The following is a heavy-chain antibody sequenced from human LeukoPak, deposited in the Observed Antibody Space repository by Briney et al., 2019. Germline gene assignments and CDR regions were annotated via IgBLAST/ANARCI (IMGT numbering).Heavy chain of an antibody. D-gene: IGHD2-15*01. V-gene: IGHV3-23*01. CDR2: ISNSGERA. CDR3: AIGRDNVDY. Sequence: PGGSLRLSCADSGFTFSNYAISWVRQAPGKGLEWVSAISNSGERAYYADSVKGRFTISRDNSKATVSLQMNSLRVEDTAVYFCAIGRDNVDYWGQGTLVTVSS. CDR1: GFTFSNYA. J-gene: IGHJ4*02.